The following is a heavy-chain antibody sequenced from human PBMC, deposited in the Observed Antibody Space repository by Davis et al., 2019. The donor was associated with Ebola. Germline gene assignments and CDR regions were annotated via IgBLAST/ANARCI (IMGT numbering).Heavy chain of an antibody. CDR2: IIPLLGVA. V-gene: IGHV1-69*02. Sequence: SVKVSCKASGDTFNNYSIRWVRQAPGQGLEWMGRIIPLLGVANYAPKFQGRITLTADTSTSTAYLELSGLKFDDTAVYYCARGGRFDPWGQGTLVTVSS. CDR1: GDTFNNYS. J-gene: IGHJ5*02. D-gene: IGHD3-16*01. CDR3: ARGGRFDP.